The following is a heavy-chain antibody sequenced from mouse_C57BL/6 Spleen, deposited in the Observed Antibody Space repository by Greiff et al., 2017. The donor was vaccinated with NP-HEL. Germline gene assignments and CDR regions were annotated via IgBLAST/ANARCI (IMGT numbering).Heavy chain of an antibody. CDR2: ISYDGSN. J-gene: IGHJ2*01. CDR1: GYSITSGYY. Sequence: EVKLLESGPGLVKPSQSLSLTCSVTGYSITSGYYWNWIRQFPGNKLEWMGYISYDGSNNYNPSLKNRISITRDTSKNQFFLKLNSVTTEDTATYYCARGGYYDYEDYWGQGTTLTVSS. V-gene: IGHV3-6*01. CDR3: ARGGYYDYEDY. D-gene: IGHD2-4*01.